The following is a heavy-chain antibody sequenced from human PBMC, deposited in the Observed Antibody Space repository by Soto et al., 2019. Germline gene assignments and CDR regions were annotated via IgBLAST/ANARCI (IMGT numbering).Heavy chain of an antibody. Sequence: EVQLVASGGGLVKPGGSLRLSCAGSKVTAWMSWVRQAPGKGLQWVGRIKSKAAGETTDYAEPVQGRFTISRDDSKDMVYLEMNSLKIEDTAVYSWGDLDGSFFVMDVWGQGTTVTVSS. CDR2: IKSKAAGETT. D-gene: IGHD3-10*01. V-gene: IGHV3-15*01. CDR1: KVTAW. CDR3: GDLDGSFFVMDV. J-gene: IGHJ6*02.